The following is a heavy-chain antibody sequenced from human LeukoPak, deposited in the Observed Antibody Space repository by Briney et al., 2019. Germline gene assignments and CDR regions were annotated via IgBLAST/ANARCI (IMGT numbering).Heavy chain of an antibody. CDR1: GYSFTSYW. CDR2: IFPGDSDS. J-gene: IGHJ4*02. CDR3: ARPYSSGWPYSFEY. Sequence: GASLKISCKGSGYSFTSYWIGWVRQMPGKGLEWVGIIFPGDSDSRYSPSLQGQVTISADTSISTAYLQWSSLKASDTAMYFCARPYSSGWPYSFEYWGQGTLVTVSS. D-gene: IGHD6-19*01. V-gene: IGHV5-51*01.